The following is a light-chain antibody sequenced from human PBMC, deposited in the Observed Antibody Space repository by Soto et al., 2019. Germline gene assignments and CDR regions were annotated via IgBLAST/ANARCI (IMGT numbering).Light chain of an antibody. J-gene: IGKJ1*01. CDR2: SSS. Sequence: AIRMTQSPSSLSASVGDRVTITCRASQHIRNDLGWYQQKPGRAPKLLIYSSSTLQSGVPSRFNGSGSGTXFTLSISSLQPEDFATYYCLQDYAFPWTFGQGTNVEVK. CDR3: LQDYAFPWT. V-gene: IGKV1-6*01. CDR1: QHIRND.